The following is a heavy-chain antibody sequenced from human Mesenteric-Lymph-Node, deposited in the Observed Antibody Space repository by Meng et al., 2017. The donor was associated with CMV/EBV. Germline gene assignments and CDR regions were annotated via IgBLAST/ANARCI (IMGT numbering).Heavy chain of an antibody. CDR2: ISTSSSYI. CDR1: GFTFSSYS. D-gene: IGHD2-2*01. J-gene: IGHJ4*02. V-gene: IGHV3-21*04. Sequence: GESLKISCAASGFTFSSYSMNWVRQAPGKGLEWVSSISTSSSYIYYADSVKGRFTISRDNAKNTLYLQMISLRAEDTAIYYCAKIVRAPIVVVAAAINYWGQGTLVTVSS. CDR3: AKIVRAPIVVVAAAINY.